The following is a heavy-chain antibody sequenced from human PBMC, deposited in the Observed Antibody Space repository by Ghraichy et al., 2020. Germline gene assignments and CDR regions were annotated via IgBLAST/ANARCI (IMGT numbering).Heavy chain of an antibody. CDR3: TTLSWSSSSLDY. CDR2: IKSKTDGGTT. D-gene: IGHD6-13*01. Sequence: GGSLRLSCAASGFTFSNAWMSWVRQAPGKGLEWVGRIKSKTDGGTTDYAAPVKGRFTISRDDSKNTLYLQMNSLKTEDTAVYYCTTLSWSSSSLDYWGQGTLVTVSS. CDR1: GFTFSNAW. V-gene: IGHV3-15*01. J-gene: IGHJ4*02.